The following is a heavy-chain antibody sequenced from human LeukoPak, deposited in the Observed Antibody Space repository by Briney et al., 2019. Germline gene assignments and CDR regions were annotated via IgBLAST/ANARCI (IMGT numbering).Heavy chain of an antibody. CDR3: ARVSRDDDSSDY. CDR2: MNPNSGDT. Sequence: ASVKVSCKASGYTFTSYDINWVRQATGQGLEWMGWMNPNSGDTDYAQKFQGRVTMTRNTSISTAYMELSSLRSEDTAVYYCARVSRDDDSSDYWGQGTLVTVSS. V-gene: IGHV1-8*01. CDR1: GYTFTSYD. D-gene: IGHD3-22*01. J-gene: IGHJ4*02.